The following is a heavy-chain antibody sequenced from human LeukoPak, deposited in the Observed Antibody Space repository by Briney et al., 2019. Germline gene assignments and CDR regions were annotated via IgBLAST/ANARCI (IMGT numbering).Heavy chain of an antibody. CDR2: IYPGDSDT. CDR1: GYMFTSYW. D-gene: IGHD2-21*02. V-gene: IGHV5-51*01. CDR3: ARLGPVTATYFFDY. J-gene: IGHJ4*02. Sequence: GESLKISFKGSGYMFTSYWIGWVRQMPRKGLEWMGIIYPGDSDTRYSPSFRGQVTISADKSISTAYLQWITLKASDTAMYYCARLGPVTATYFFDYWGQGTLVTVSS.